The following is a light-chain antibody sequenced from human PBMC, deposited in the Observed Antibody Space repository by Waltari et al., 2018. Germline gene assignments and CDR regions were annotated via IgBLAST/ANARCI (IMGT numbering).Light chain of an antibody. CDR1: QSVSRW. V-gene: IGKV3-20*01. Sequence: EIVLTQSPGTLSLSPGERATLSCRASQSVSRWLAWYQPKPGQPPRLLIYGASSRATGIPDRFSGSGSGTDFSLTISRLEPEDSAVYYCQKYGTLPATFGQGTKVEVK. CDR2: GAS. J-gene: IGKJ1*01. CDR3: QKYGTLPAT.